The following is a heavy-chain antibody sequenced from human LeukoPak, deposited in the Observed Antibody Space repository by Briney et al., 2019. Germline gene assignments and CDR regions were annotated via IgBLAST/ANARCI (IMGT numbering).Heavy chain of an antibody. CDR2: ISAYNGNT. D-gene: IGHD1-26*01. J-gene: IGHJ4*02. CDR3: ARYGSYSFDY. V-gene: IGHV1-18*01. Sequence: GASVKVSCKASGYTFTSYGISWVRQAPGQGLEWMGWISAYNGNTNYAQKLQGRVTITRDTSASTAYMELSSLRSEDTAVYYCARYGSYSFDYWGQGTLVTVSS. CDR1: GYTFTSYG.